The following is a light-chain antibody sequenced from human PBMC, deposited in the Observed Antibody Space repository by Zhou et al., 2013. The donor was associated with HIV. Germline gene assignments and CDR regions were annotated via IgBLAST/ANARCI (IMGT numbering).Light chain of an antibody. CDR1: QGIGSW. V-gene: IGKV1-12*01. CDR3: QEYYTYSPPWT. J-gene: IGKJ1*01. CDR2: AAS. Sequence: DIQMTQSPSSVSASVGDRVTITCRASQGIGSWLAWFQQKPGKAPKLLIYAASSLQSGVPSRFSGSGSGTEFTLTINSLQPEDFAIYYCQEYYTYSPPWTFGQGTKVDIK.